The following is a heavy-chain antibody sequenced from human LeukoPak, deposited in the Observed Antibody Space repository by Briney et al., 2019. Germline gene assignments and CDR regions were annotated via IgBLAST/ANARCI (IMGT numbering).Heavy chain of an antibody. D-gene: IGHD4-23*01. Sequence: ASVKVSCKASGYTFTGYDINWVRQATGQGLEWMGWMNPDSGNTGYAQKFQGRVTMTRDTSISTAYMELSSLTSEDTAVYYCARKDGGRDGMDVWGQGTTVTVSS. CDR3: ARKDGGRDGMDV. V-gene: IGHV1-8*01. CDR2: MNPDSGNT. J-gene: IGHJ6*02. CDR1: GYTFTGYD.